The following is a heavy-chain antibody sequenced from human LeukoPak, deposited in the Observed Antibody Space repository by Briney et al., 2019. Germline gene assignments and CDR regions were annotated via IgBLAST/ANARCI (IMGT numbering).Heavy chain of an antibody. CDR2: ISYDGSNK. Sequence: PGGSLRLSCAASGFTFSSYGMHWVRQAPGKGLEWVAVISYDGSNKYYADSVKGRFTISRDNSKNTLYLQMNSLRAEDTAVYYCAKDGLTMYSSGWYSGYYYYMDVWGKGTTVTVSS. J-gene: IGHJ6*03. V-gene: IGHV3-30*18. CDR1: GFTFSSYG. D-gene: IGHD6-19*01. CDR3: AKDGLTMYSSGWYSGYYYYMDV.